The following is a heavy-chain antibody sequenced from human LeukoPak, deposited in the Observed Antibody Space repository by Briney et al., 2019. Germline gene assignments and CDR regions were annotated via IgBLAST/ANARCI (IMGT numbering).Heavy chain of an antibody. CDR2: ISSSGGAI. J-gene: IGHJ4*02. CDR1: RLTFGSYE. CDR3: ASGYSYGGDY. V-gene: IGHV3-48*03. Sequence: GGSRRLSWVASRLTFGSYEMHWVRQAQGKGLEWVSCISSSGGAIYYADSVRGRFTISRDNAKNSLYLQMNSLRAEDTAAYYCASGYSYGGDYWGQGTLVTVSS. D-gene: IGHD5-12*01.